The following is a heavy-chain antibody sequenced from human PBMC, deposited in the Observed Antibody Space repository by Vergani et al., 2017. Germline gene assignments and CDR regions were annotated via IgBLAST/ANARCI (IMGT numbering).Heavy chain of an antibody. CDR3: ATLGYRRWGYYFDY. Sequence: QVQLQESGPGLVKPPGTLSLTCAVSGDSISSNNCWTWVRQPPGKGLYWIGEICHTEDTKYSTSLKSRVTVSVDESRNLFSLRLNSVTAADTAVYYCATLGYRRWGYYFDYWGQGILVTGSS. CDR1: GDSISSNNC. D-gene: IGHD2-2*02. J-gene: IGHJ4*02. V-gene: IGHV4-4*03. CDR2: ICHTEDT.